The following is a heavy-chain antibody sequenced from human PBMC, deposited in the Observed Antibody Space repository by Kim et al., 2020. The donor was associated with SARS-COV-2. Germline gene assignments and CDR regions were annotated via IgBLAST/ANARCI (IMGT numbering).Heavy chain of an antibody. CDR3: AKALSPLEWLPPLGYDP. Sequence: GGSLRLSCAASGFTFSSYAMSWVRQAPGKGLEWVSAISGSGGSTYYADSVKGRFTISRDNSKNTLYLQMNSLRAEDTAVYYCAKALSPLEWLPPLGYDPWGQGTLVTVSS. CDR1: GFTFSSYA. CDR2: ISGSGGST. D-gene: IGHD3-3*01. J-gene: IGHJ5*02. V-gene: IGHV3-23*01.